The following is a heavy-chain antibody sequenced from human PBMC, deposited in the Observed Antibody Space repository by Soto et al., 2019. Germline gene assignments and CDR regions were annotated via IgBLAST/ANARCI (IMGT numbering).Heavy chain of an antibody. CDR3: ARYRTSGSWSKFDY. Sequence: QVLLQESGPRLMKPSQTLSLTCSVSGLTISSASYYWSWIRQHPGKCLEWVGNIYYNGSTYYSPSLKSRLTVWLDTSKNQFSLRLTSVTAADTAVYYCARYRTSGSWSKFDYWGRGTLVTVSS. CDR1: GLTISSASYY. D-gene: IGHD6-13*01. CDR2: IYYNGST. V-gene: IGHV4-31*03. J-gene: IGHJ4*02.